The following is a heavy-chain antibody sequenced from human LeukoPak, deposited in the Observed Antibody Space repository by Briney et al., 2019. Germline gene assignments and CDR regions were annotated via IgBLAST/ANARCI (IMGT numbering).Heavy chain of an antibody. D-gene: IGHD3-10*01. CDR2: ITSSSDYV. Sequence: GGSLRLSCTASGFTFSTYSMNWVRQAPGKGLEWVSSITSSSDYVYYADSVKGRFTISRDNAENSLHLQMNSLRADDTAVYYCAREFKSVYGMCAWGQGTQVTVSS. V-gene: IGHV3-21*01. CDR1: GFTFSTYS. J-gene: IGHJ5*02. CDR3: AREFKSVYGMCA.